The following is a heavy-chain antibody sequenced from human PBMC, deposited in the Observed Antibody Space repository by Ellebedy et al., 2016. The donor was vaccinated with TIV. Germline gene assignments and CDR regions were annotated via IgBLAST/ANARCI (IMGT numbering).Heavy chain of an antibody. D-gene: IGHD3-16*01. Sequence: GSLRLXCTVSGYSIRSGYYWGWIRQPPGKGLDWIGNIYHSGSTYYNPSLRSRVTLSLDRSKNQVSLELSSVTAADTAVYYCARTDLRYGMDVWGQGTTVTVS. CDR2: IYHSGST. J-gene: IGHJ6*02. CDR3: ARTDLRYGMDV. V-gene: IGHV4-38-2*02. CDR1: GYSIRSGYY.